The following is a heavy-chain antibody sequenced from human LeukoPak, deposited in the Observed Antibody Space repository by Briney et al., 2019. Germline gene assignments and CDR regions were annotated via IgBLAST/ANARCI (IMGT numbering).Heavy chain of an antibody. Sequence: PGGSLRLSCGASGFTFSSSAMHWVSQGPGKGLEWVAYIAHHGNNKYYADSVKGRFTISRDNSKGSLYLQMNSLRADDTAVYYCAKDGSWSCTDWGQGTLVRVSS. CDR2: IAHHGNNK. J-gene: IGHJ4*02. CDR1: GFTFSSSA. D-gene: IGHD2-8*02. V-gene: IGHV3-30*02. CDR3: AKDGSWSCTD.